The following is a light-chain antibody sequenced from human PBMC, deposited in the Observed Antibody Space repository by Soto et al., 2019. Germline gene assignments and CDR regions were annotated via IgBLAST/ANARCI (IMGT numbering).Light chain of an antibody. Sequence: DIQVTQSPSSLSASVGDRVIITCQASQDIKKYLNWYQQKPGKAPKLLIYETSNLETGVPSRFSGSGSGTDFTFTISTLQSEDLATYYCQQYDNIPLTFGPGTKVDIK. CDR1: QDIKKY. J-gene: IGKJ3*01. CDR2: ETS. V-gene: IGKV1-33*01. CDR3: QQYDNIPLT.